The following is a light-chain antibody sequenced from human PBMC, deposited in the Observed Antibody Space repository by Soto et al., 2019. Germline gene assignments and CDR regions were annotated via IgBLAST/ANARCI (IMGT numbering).Light chain of an antibody. CDR3: QSYDSSLDVV. J-gene: IGLJ2*01. CDR1: SSNIGAGYD. Sequence: QSVLTQPPSVSGAPGQRVTISCTGSSSNIGAGYDVHWYQQLPGTAPKLLIYGNSHRPSGVPDRFSGSKSGTSASLAITGLHAEDEADYYCQSYDSSLDVVFGGGTKLTVL. CDR2: GNS. V-gene: IGLV1-40*01.